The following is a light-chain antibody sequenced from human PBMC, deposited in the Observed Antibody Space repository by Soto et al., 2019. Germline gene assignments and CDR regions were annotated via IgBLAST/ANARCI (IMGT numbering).Light chain of an antibody. J-gene: IGKJ1*01. CDR3: QQRSNWPPT. CDR1: QSVSSY. Sequence: EILLTQSPATLSLSPGERATLSCRASQSVSSYLAWYQQKPGQAPRLLIYHASNRTTGIPARFSGSGSGTDFTLTISSLAPEDFEVYYCQQRSNWPPTFGQGTKVDIK. V-gene: IGKV3-11*01. CDR2: HAS.